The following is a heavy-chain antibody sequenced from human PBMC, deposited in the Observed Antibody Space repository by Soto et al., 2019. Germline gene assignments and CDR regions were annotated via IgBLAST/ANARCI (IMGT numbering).Heavy chain of an antibody. Sequence: QVQLQQWGAGLLKPSETLSLTCAVYGGSFSGYYWSWIRQPPGKGLEWIGEINHSGSTNYNPSLKSRVTISVDTSKNQFSLKLSSVTAADTAVYYCASNGDRVDDYWGQGTLVTVPS. J-gene: IGHJ4*02. D-gene: IGHD2-8*01. CDR1: GGSFSGYY. CDR2: INHSGST. CDR3: ASNGDRVDDY. V-gene: IGHV4-34*01.